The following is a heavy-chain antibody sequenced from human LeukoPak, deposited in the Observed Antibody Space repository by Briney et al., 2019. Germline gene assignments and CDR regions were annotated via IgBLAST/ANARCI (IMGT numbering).Heavy chain of an antibody. CDR3: VRLRRNNDRSGYYYYYDY. CDR1: GYTFIDFS. CDR2: ISVRSNYR. Sequence: GGSLRLSCAASGYTFIDFSVNWVRQAPGKGLEWVSSISVRSNYRYYADSVRGRFTISRDDARDSLFLQMNSLRAEDTAVYFCVRLRRNNDRSGYYYYYDYWGQGTLVTVSS. D-gene: IGHD3-22*01. V-gene: IGHV3-21*01. J-gene: IGHJ4*02.